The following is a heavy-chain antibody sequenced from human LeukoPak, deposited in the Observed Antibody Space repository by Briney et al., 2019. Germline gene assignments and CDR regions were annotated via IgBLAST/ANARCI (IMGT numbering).Heavy chain of an antibody. CDR2: IIPIFGTA. Sequence: GASVKVSCKASGGTFSSYAISWVRQAPGQGLEWMGGIIPIFGTANYAQKFQGRVTITADESTSTAYMELSSLRSEDTAVYYCARSASSSSWYKEVLDYWGQGTLVTVSS. CDR3: ARSASSSSWYKEVLDY. J-gene: IGHJ4*02. CDR1: GGTFSSYA. V-gene: IGHV1-69*13. D-gene: IGHD6-13*01.